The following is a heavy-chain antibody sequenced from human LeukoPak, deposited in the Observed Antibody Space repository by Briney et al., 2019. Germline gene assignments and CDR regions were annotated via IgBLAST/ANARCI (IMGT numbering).Heavy chain of an antibody. Sequence: PGGSLRLSCAASGFTFSSYGMHWVRQAPGKGLEWVAFIRYDGSNKYYADSVKGRFTISRDNSKNTLYLQMNSLRAEDTAVYYCAKGDAGQWLGGVVWHWGQGTLVTVSS. CDR2: IRYDGSNK. V-gene: IGHV3-30*02. CDR3: AKGDAGQWLGGVVWH. CDR1: GFTFSSYG. J-gene: IGHJ4*02. D-gene: IGHD6-19*01.